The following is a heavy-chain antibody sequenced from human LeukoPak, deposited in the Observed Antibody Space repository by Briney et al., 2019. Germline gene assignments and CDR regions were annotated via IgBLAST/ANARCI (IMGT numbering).Heavy chain of an antibody. CDR3: AKLLGTATTYDY. Sequence: GGSLTLSCEASGFTFSTHWMSWVRQAPGKGLEWVASVTPDGGQKRYLDSVKGRFTISRDNTENSLYLQMHSLGAEDTAVYYCAKLLGTATTYDYWGQGTLVTVSS. CDR2: VTPDGGQK. J-gene: IGHJ4*02. V-gene: IGHV3-7*01. CDR1: GFTFSTHW. D-gene: IGHD5-24*01.